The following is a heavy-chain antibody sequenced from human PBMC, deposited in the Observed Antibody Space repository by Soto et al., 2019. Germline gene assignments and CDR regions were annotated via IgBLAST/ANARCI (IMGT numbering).Heavy chain of an antibody. CDR3: VRYTYFSDSSSYTRCFDF. V-gene: IGHV3-72*01. J-gene: IGHJ4*02. CDR2: SRNQANGYST. CDR1: GFTLSDHY. Sequence: EVQLVESGGGLVQPGGSLRLSCAVSGFTLSDHYIDWVRQAPGKGLEWVGRSRNQANGYSTIYAASVKGRFTTSRDDSKNLVYLQMESRRTDDTAVYYCVRYTYFSDSSSYTRCFDFWGQGALVTVSS. D-gene: IGHD3-22*01.